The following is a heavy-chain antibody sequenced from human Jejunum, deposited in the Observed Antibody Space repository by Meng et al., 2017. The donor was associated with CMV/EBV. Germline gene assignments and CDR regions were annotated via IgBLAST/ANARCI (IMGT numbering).Heavy chain of an antibody. CDR3: ARGGSGSYFLRYFDY. V-gene: IGHV3-48*03. CDR1: FTFISYE. J-gene: IGHJ4*02. CDR2: IGQSDSTT. Sequence: FTFISYEMSWVRQTPGKGLEWISYIGQSDSTTYYADSVKGRFTISRDNVKNSLYLLMESLRPEDTAVYYCARGGSGSYFLRYFDYFGQGARVTVSS. D-gene: IGHD2/OR15-2a*01.